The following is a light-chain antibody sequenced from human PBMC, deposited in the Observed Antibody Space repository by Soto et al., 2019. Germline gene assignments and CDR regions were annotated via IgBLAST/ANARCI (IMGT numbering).Light chain of an antibody. J-gene: IGKJ4*01. CDR3: QQYGRTPLT. Sequence: EIVLTQSAGTLSFSPLERATLSCIASQSFSRNSLAWYQRKPGQAPRLLIYGASSRATGIPDRFSGSGSGTDFTLTISRLEPEDFAVYSCQQYGRTPLTFGGGTKVDIK. CDR1: QSFSRNS. CDR2: GAS. V-gene: IGKV3-20*01.